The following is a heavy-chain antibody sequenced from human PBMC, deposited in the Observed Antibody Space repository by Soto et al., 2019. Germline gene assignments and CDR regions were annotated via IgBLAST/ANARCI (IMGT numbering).Heavy chain of an antibody. CDR2: ISYDGSNK. CDR1: GFTFSSYA. Sequence: GSLRLSCAASGFTFSSYAMHWVRQAPGKGLEWVAVISYDGSNKYYADSVKGRFTISRDNSKNTLYLQMNSLRAEDTAVYYCARDLLGVLTGYYYYGMDVWGQGTTVTVSS. J-gene: IGHJ6*02. CDR3: ARDLLGVLTGYYYYGMDV. V-gene: IGHV3-30*04. D-gene: IGHD3-9*01.